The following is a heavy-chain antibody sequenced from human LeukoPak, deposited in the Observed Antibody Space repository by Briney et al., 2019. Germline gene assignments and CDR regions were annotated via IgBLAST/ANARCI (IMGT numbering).Heavy chain of an antibody. D-gene: IGHD6-13*01. CDR3: SIPPTPGIAAAGSVGYFDY. V-gene: IGHV3-23*01. CDR1: GFTFSSYA. Sequence: GGSLRLPCAASGFTFSSYAMSWVRQAPGKGLEWVSAISGSGGSTYYADSVKGRFTISRDNSKNTLYLQMNSLRAEDTAVYCCSIPPTPGIAAAGSVGYFDYWGQGTLVTVSS. J-gene: IGHJ4*02. CDR2: ISGSGGST.